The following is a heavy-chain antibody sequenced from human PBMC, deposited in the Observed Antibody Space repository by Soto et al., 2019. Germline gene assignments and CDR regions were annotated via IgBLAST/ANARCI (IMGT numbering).Heavy chain of an antibody. J-gene: IGHJ4*02. CDR3: ARDWNYYGSGSYWLSAQIDY. V-gene: IGHV1-46*01. CDR2: INPSGGST. D-gene: IGHD3-10*01. CDR1: GYTFTSYY. Sequence: ASVKVSCKASGYTFTSYYMHWVRQAPGQGLEWMGIINPSGGSTGYAQKFQGRVTMTRDTSTSTVYMELRSLRSDDTAVYYCARDWNYYGSGSYWLSAQIDYWGQGTLVTVSS.